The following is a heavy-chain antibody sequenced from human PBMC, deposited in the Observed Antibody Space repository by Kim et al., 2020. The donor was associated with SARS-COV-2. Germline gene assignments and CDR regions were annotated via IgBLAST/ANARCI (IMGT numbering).Heavy chain of an antibody. CDR1: GFSFSDSA. CDR2: IRSKANNYET. CDR3: SRGPPQTESCWDAFDI. V-gene: IGHV3-73*01. J-gene: IGHJ3*02. Sequence: GGSLRLSCAASGFSFSDSAMHWVRQASGKGLEWVGRIRSKANNYETVYAVSVRGRFRISRDDSKNTAFLQMNSLKTEDTAMYYCSRGPPQTESCWDAFDIWGQGTKVTVSS. D-gene: IGHD2-15*01.